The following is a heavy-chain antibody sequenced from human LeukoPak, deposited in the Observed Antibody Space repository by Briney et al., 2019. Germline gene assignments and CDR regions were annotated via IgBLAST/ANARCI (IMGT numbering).Heavy chain of an antibody. Sequence: ASVKVSCKASGYTFTGYYMHWVRQAPGQGLEWMGWINPNSGGTNYAQKFQGRVTMTRDTSISTAYMELSWLRSDDTAVYYCAREPLTPTSGYGWIVYPGSYYYGMDVWGQGTTVTVSS. V-gene: IGHV1-2*02. CDR3: AREPLTPTSGYGWIVYPGSYYYGMDV. CDR2: INPNSGGT. D-gene: IGHD5-12*01. J-gene: IGHJ6*02. CDR1: GYTFTGYY.